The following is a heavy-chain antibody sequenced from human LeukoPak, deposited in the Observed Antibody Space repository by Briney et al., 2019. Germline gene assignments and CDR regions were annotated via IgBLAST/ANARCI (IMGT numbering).Heavy chain of an antibody. CDR1: GFTFSSYW. CDR2: IKQDGSDK. CDR3: AKAYRTIAVAGNWFDP. Sequence: GGSLRLSCAASGFTFSSYWMSWVRQAPGKGLEWVANIKQDGSDKNYVDSVKGRFTISRDNAKNSLYLQMNSLRAEDTAVYYCAKAYRTIAVAGNWFDPWGQGTLVTVSS. V-gene: IGHV3-7*03. D-gene: IGHD6-19*01. J-gene: IGHJ5*02.